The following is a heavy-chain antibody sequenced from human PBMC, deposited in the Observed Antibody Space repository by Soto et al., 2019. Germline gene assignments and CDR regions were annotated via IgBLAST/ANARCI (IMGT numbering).Heavy chain of an antibody. D-gene: IGHD3-3*01. Sequence: SVKVSCKASGGTFSSYAISWVRQAPGQGLEWMGGIIPIFGTANYAQKFQGRVTMTRNTSISTAYMELSSLRSEDTAVYYCARGFYDFWSGPDVWGQGTTVTVSS. CDR3: ARGFYDFWSGPDV. CDR2: IIPIFGTA. CDR1: GGTFSSYA. V-gene: IGHV1-69*05. J-gene: IGHJ6*02.